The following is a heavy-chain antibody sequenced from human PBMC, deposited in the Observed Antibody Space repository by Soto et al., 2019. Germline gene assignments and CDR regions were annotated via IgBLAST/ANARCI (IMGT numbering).Heavy chain of an antibody. CDR1: DDSSSNYK. CDR2: IDSNGGT. D-gene: IGHD3-10*01. CDR3: VRQGFGRLHGLVDV. V-gene: IGHV4-59*08. Sequence: QVQLQESGPGLVKPSETLSLTCTVSDDSSSNYKWSWIRQPPGRRLEWIGYIDSNGGTSYNPSLQSRVTMSIDTSTKPIFLKLSSVTAADTAVYYCVRQGFGRLHGLVDVWGQGTTVTVSS. J-gene: IGHJ6*02.